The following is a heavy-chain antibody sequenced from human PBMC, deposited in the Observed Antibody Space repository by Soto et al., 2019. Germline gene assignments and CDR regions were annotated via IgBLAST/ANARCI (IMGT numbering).Heavy chain of an antibody. J-gene: IGHJ6*02. CDR2: INGSGGST. CDR3: ATPPYRNYCYYFMHV. Sequence: PGGSLRLSCAASGFTFSSYAMSWVRQAPGKGLEWVSDINGSGGSTYYADSVKGRFTISRDNAKNTLYLQMNSLRAEDTAVYYSATPPYRNYCYYFMHVWGQGTTVT. D-gene: IGHD4-4*01. V-gene: IGHV3-23*01. CDR1: GFTFSSYA.